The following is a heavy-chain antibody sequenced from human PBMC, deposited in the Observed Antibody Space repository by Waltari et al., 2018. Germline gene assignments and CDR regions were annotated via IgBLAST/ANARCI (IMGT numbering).Heavy chain of an antibody. J-gene: IGHJ4*02. CDR1: GGSFSGYY. Sequence: QVQLQQWGAGLLKPSETLSLTCAVYGGSFSGYYWSWIRQPPGKGLEWIGEINHSGSTNYNPSLKSRVTISVDTSKNQFSLKLSSVTAADTAVYYCARNRRYGSGSYPTDFDYWGQGTLVTVSS. V-gene: IGHV4-34*01. CDR3: ARNRRYGSGSYPTDFDY. D-gene: IGHD3-10*01. CDR2: INHSGST.